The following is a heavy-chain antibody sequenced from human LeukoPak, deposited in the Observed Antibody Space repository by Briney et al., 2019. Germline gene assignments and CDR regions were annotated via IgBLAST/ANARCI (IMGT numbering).Heavy chain of an antibody. V-gene: IGHV3-48*01. CDR1: GFTFSSYS. D-gene: IGHD3-22*01. CDR2: ISSSSSTI. Sequence: GGSLRLSCAASGFTFSSYSMNWVRQAPGKGLEWVSYISSSSSTIYYADSVKGRFTISRDNAKNSLYLQMNSLRAEDTAVYYCARVSAYYYDSSPLDYWGQGTLATVSS. J-gene: IGHJ4*02. CDR3: ARVSAYYYDSSPLDY.